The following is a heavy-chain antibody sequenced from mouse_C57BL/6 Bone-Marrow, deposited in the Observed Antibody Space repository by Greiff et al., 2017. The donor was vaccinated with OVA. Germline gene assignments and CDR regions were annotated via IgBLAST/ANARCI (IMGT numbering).Heavy chain of an antibody. Sequence: QVQLQQPGAELVKPGASVKMSCKASGYTFTSYWITWVKQRPGQGLEWIGDIYPGSGSTNYNEKFKSKATLTVDTSSSTAYMQLSSLTSEASAVYYCARGLYYYGSGGPWFAYWGQGTLVTVSA. CDR1: GYTFTSYW. CDR3: ARGLYYYGSGGPWFAY. CDR2: IYPGSGST. D-gene: IGHD1-1*01. J-gene: IGHJ3*01. V-gene: IGHV1-55*01.